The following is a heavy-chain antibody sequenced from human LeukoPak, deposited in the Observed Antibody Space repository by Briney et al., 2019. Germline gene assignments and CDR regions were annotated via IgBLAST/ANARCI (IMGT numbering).Heavy chain of an antibody. CDR1: GFTFSSYA. CDR3: AEAKYQPLRVLLYYFYY. V-gene: IGHV3-23*01. D-gene: IGHD2-2*01. J-gene: IGHJ4*02. Sequence: SGGSLRLSCAASGFTFSSYAMSWVRQAPGKGLEWVSAISGSGGSTYYADSVKGRFTISRDNSKNTLYLQMNSLRAEDTAVYYCAEAKYQPLRVLLYYFYYWGQGTLVTVSS. CDR2: ISGSGGST.